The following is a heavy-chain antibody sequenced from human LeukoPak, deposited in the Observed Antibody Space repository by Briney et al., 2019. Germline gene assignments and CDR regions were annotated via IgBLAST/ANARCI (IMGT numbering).Heavy chain of an antibody. CDR3: ARTYYYGSGSPLGYFDL. J-gene: IGHJ2*01. D-gene: IGHD3-10*01. Sequence: PSETLSLTCTVSGGSISSSSYYWGWIRQPPGKGLEWIGSIYYSGSTYYNPSLKSQVTISVDTSKNQFSLKLSSVTAADTAVYYCARTYYYGSGSPLGYFDLWGRGTLVTVSS. V-gene: IGHV4-39*01. CDR2: IYYSGST. CDR1: GGSISSSSYY.